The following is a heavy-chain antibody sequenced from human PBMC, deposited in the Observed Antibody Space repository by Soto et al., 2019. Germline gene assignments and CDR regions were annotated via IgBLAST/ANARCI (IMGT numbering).Heavy chain of an antibody. CDR2: IYYSGST. D-gene: IGHD3-10*01. J-gene: IGHJ6*02. CDR3: ARRITMVRGVPTLTLEYYGMDV. CDR1: GGSISSSSYY. Sequence: ETLSLPCTVSGGSISSSSYYWGWIRQPPGKGLEWIGSIYYSGSTYYNPSLKSQVTISVDTSKNQFSLKLSSVTAADTAVYYCARRITMVRGVPTLTLEYYGMDVWGQGTTVTVSS. V-gene: IGHV4-39*01.